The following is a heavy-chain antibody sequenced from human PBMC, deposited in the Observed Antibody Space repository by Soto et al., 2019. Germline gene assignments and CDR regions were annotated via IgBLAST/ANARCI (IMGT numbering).Heavy chain of an antibody. J-gene: IGHJ4*02. D-gene: IGHD2-2*01. CDR2: ISYDGSNK. Sequence: GGSLRLSCPASGFTFSSYGRHWVRQAPGKGLEWVAVISYDGSNKYYADSVKGRFTISRDNSKNTLYLQMNSLRAEDTAVYYCAKDAQFYRYCSSTSCHPPFDYWGQGTLVTVSS. CDR3: AKDAQFYRYCSSTSCHPPFDY. V-gene: IGHV3-30*18. CDR1: GFTFSSYG.